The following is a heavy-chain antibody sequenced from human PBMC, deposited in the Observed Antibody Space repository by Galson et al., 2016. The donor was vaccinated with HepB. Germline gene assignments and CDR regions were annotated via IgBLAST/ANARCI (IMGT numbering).Heavy chain of an antibody. V-gene: IGHV1-58*01. CDR3: AADPTHYYDSRSHYYDGGYFDL. CDR2: IVVGSGNT. D-gene: IGHD3-22*01. J-gene: IGHJ2*01. CDR1: GFTFTDSA. Sequence: SVKVSCKASGFTFTDSAVQWVRQARGQRLEWIGWIVVGSGNTNYAQKFQERVTITRDMSTSTAYMELSSLRSEDTAVYYCAADPTHYYDSRSHYYDGGYFDLWGRGTLVTVSS.